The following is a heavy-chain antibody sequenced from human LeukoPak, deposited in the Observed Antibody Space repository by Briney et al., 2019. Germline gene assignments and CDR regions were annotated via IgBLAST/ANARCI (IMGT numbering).Heavy chain of an antibody. CDR3: ASAFTYVRLGDH. J-gene: IGHJ4*02. V-gene: IGHV3-74*01. CDR2: SNLHGTTV. Sequence: GGSLRLSSVVSGLSFSEYWMHWVRQAPGKGLVWVARSNLHGTTVDYADSVKGRFTISRDNANNTLFLQMNSLRAEDTAVYYCASAFTYVRLGDHWGQGTLVSVSS. D-gene: IGHD3-16*01. CDR1: GLSFSEYW.